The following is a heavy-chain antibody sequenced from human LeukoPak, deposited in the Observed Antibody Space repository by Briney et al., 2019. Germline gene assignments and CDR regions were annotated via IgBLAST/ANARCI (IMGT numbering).Heavy chain of an antibody. CDR1: GFTFSSYE. CDR2: IGSSGITI. V-gene: IGHV3-48*03. CDR3: AKDRHSGSYYGEFGYDY. D-gene: IGHD1-26*01. J-gene: IGHJ4*02. Sequence: PGGSLRLSCAASGFTFSSYEMNWVRQAPGKGLEWVSYIGSSGITIYYADSVKGRFTISRDNAKNSLSLQMNSLRAEDTAVYYCAKDRHSGSYYGEFGYDYWGQGTLVTVSS.